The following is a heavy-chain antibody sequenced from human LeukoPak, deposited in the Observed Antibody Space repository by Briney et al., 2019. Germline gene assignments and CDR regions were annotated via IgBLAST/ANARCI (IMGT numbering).Heavy chain of an antibody. Sequence: PGGSLRLSCAASGFTFSSYAVSWLRQAPGKGLEWVSAISGSGGSTYYADSVKGRFTISRDNSKNTLYLQMNSLRAEDTAVYYCAKDLKRWQQLRWFDPWGQGTLVTVSS. V-gene: IGHV3-23*01. CDR2: ISGSGGST. CDR3: AKDLKRWQQLRWFDP. J-gene: IGHJ5*02. CDR1: GFTFSSYA. D-gene: IGHD6-13*01.